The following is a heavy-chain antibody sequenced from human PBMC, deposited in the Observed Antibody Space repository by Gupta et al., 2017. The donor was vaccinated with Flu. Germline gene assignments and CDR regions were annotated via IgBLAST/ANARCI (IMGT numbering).Heavy chain of an antibody. J-gene: IGHJ5*02. Sequence: GKELEWIGSISSGGSAFYNPSLKGRVTIFSDTSNNKFSLRLASLAAADTAVYYCARPPPDANLDWLESNWFDPWGQGTLVTVPS. CDR2: ISSGGSA. CDR3: ARPPPDANLDWLESNWFDP. D-gene: IGHD3-3*01. V-gene: IGHV4-39*01.